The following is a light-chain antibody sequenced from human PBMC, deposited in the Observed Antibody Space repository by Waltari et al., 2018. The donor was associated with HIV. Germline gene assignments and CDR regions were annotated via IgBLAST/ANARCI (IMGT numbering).Light chain of an antibody. J-gene: IGKJ1*01. V-gene: IGKV1-39*01. CDR1: QAIKTY. Sequence: DIKMTQSPSSPSAYLGNRITINCRASQAIKTYLKWYAQKPGEAPKLLIFDATRLHTGVTSRFSGTGTGTHFSLTISSLQPEDSGTYYCQQSFSTPWTFGQGTKV. CDR3: QQSFSTPWT. CDR2: DAT.